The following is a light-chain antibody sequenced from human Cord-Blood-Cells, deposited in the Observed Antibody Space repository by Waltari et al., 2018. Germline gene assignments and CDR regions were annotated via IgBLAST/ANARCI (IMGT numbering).Light chain of an antibody. V-gene: IGLV2-14*01. CDR1: SSDVGGYNY. CDR2: DFS. J-gene: IGLJ1*01. Sequence: QSALTQPASVSGSPGQSITISCTGTSSDVGGYNYVSWYQQHQGKAPKLITYDFSKRPSGVSNRFSGSKSGNTASLTISGLQAEDEADYYCSSYTSSITVFGTGTKVTVL. CDR3: SSYTSSITV.